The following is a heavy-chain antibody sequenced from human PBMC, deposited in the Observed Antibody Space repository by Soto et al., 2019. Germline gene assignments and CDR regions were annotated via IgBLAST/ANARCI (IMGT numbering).Heavy chain of an antibody. CDR2: IYYSGST. V-gene: IGHV4-39*01. Sequence: SETLSLTCTVSAGSISSSNYYWGWIRQPPGKGLEWIGNIYYSGSTYYNPSLKSRVTMSVDTSKNQFSLKLSSVTAADTAVYYCARRQYVYGGNSPVDYWXQGTLVTVSS. CDR3: ARRQYVYGGNSPVDY. CDR1: AGSISSSNYY. J-gene: IGHJ4*02. D-gene: IGHD4-17*01.